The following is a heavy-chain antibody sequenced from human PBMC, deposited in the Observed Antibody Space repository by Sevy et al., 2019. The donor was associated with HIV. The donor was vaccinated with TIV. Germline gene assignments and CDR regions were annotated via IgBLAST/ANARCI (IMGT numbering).Heavy chain of an antibody. V-gene: IGHV1-18*01. CDR3: ARDESFSLIIVDLDY. CDR1: GYTFTNYG. CDR2: ISGYNGNT. D-gene: IGHD3-22*01. Sequence: ASVKVSCKASGYTFTNYGITWVRQAPGQGLEWMGWISGYNGNTKYAQNLQGRVTMTTDTSTSTAYTEQMSLRSDDTAVYYYARDESFSLIIVDLDYWGQGTLVTVSS. J-gene: IGHJ4*02.